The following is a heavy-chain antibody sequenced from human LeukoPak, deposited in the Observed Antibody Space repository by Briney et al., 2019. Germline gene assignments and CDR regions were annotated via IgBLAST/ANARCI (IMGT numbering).Heavy chain of an antibody. CDR3: ARDRSIVGNKGKSSAY. Sequence: GGSLRLSCAASGFTFSSYSMNWVRQAPGKGLEWVSYISSSSSTIYYADSVKGRFTISRDNVKNSLYLQMNSLRAEDTAVYYFARDRSIVGNKGKSSAYWGQGTPVTASS. CDR1: GFTFSSYS. CDR2: ISSSSSTI. D-gene: IGHD1-26*01. J-gene: IGHJ4*02. V-gene: IGHV3-48*01.